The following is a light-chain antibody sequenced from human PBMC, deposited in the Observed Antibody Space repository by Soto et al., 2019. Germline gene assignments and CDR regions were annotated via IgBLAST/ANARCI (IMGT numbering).Light chain of an antibody. J-gene: IGLJ1*01. CDR1: SSNVGSYKL. Sequence: QSALTQPASVSGSPGQSITISCTGTSSNVGSYKLVSWYQQHPGKAPNLMIFEVNKRPSGVSNRFSGSKSGNTASLTISGLKVEDEADYYCCSSGGSPTYVFVTGTKVPVL. CDR3: CSSGGSPTYV. V-gene: IGLV2-23*02. CDR2: EVN.